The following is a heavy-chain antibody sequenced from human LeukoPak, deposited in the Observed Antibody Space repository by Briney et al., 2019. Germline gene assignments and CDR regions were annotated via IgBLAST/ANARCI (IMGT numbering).Heavy chain of an antibody. Sequence: GGSLRLSCTASGFIFSYYAMHWVRQAPGKGLEWVAIISYDGTDENFADSVEGRFTISRDNSMNTLYLQMNSLRHEDTAAYFCARGGVVTGTKYALEYWGQGTLVTVSS. J-gene: IGHJ4*02. CDR3: ARGGVVTGTKYALEY. CDR1: GFIFSYYA. D-gene: IGHD1-7*01. CDR2: ISYDGTDE. V-gene: IGHV3-30*01.